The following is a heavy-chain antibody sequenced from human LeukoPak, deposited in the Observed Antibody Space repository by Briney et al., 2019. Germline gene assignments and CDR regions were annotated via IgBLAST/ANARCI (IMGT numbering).Heavy chain of an antibody. CDR2: ISSSSSYI. CDR3: ARDSPRVDTAMPFDY. D-gene: IGHD5-18*01. Sequence: GGSLRLSCAASGFTFSSYSMNWVRQAPGKGLEWVSSISSSSSYIYYADSVKGRFTISRDNAKNSLYLQMNSLRAEDTAVYYCARDSPRVDTAMPFDYWGQGTLVTVSS. J-gene: IGHJ4*02. V-gene: IGHV3-21*01. CDR1: GFTFSSYS.